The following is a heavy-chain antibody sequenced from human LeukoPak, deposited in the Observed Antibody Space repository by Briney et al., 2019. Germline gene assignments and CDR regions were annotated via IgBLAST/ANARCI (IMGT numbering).Heavy chain of an antibody. J-gene: IGHJ4*02. D-gene: IGHD4-11*01. V-gene: IGHV3-7*01. CDR2: IKQDGSEK. CDR1: GFTLSTYW. Sequence: QTGGSLRLSCAASGFTLSTYWMSWVRQAPGKGLEWVANIKQDGSEKYYVDSVMGRFTISRDNAKNSLYLQMNSLRAEDTAIYYCAREKRRVRLHSFFDYWGQGTLITVSS. CDR3: AREKRRVRLHSFFDY.